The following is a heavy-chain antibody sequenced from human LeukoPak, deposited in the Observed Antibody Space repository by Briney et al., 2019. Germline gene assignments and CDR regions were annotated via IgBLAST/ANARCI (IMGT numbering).Heavy chain of an antibody. J-gene: IGHJ6*03. CDR2: MNPNSGNT. Sequence: ASVKVSCKASGYTFTSYDINWVRQATGQGLEWMGWMNPNSGNTGYAQKFQGRVTMTRNTSISTACMELSSLRSEDTAVYYCARRVAATGYYYYYYMDVWGKGTTVTVSS. D-gene: IGHD2-15*01. V-gene: IGHV1-8*01. CDR1: GYTFTSYD. CDR3: ARRVAATGYYYYYYMDV.